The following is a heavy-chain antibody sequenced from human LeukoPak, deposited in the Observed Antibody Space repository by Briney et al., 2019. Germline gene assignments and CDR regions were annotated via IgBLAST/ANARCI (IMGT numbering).Heavy chain of an antibody. V-gene: IGHV1-69*05. CDR2: IIPIFGTA. J-gene: IGHJ4*02. D-gene: IGHD6-19*01. Sequence: SVKVSCKASGGTFSSYAISWVRQAPGQGLEWMGGIIPIFGTANYAQKFQGRVTITTDESTSTAYMELSSLRSDDTAVYYCARDGGRGSGWYGNSDYWGQGTLVTVSS. CDR3: ARDGGRGSGWYGNSDY. CDR1: GGTFSSYA.